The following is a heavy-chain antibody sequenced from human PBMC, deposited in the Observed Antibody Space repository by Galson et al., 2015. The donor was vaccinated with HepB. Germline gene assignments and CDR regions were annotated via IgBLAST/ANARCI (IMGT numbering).Heavy chain of an antibody. D-gene: IGHD2-2*01. CDR1: GYIFTSYG. CDR3: AAIVVDHDLGAEYFRH. CDR2: IAAYNFET. V-gene: IGHV1-18*01. J-gene: IGHJ1*01. Sequence: SVKVSCKASGYIFTSYGITWVRQAPGQGLEWMGWIAAYNFETNYAQKLQDRVTMTADTFTNTAYMELRSLRSDDTAVYFCAAIVVDHDLGAEYFRHWGQGTLVTVSS.